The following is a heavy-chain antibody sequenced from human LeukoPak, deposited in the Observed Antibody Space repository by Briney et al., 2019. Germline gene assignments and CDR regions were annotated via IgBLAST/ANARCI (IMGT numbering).Heavy chain of an antibody. Sequence: ASVKVSCKTSGYTFTNYDVNWVRQATGQGLEWMGWVNPRSGSKVYAQKFQGRVIMTSDNSINTAYMELTSLTSDDTAVYCTKGLRADFWGQGTQVTVSS. V-gene: IGHV1-8*01. CDR3: TKGLRADF. CDR2: VNPRSGSK. CDR1: GYTFTNYD. J-gene: IGHJ4*02.